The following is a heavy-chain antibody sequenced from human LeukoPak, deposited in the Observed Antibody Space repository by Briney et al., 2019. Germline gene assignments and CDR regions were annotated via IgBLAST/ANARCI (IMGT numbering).Heavy chain of an antibody. CDR2: ISRSGSSI. CDR1: GFTFSSYS. CDR3: ARGQGYSGGSCYPFDY. J-gene: IGHJ4*02. D-gene: IGHD2-15*01. Sequence: GGSLRLSCAASGFTFSSYSMNWLRQAPGKGLEWVSYISRSGSSIYYADSVKGRFTISGDNAKNSLSLQMNSLRAEDTAVYYCARGQGYSGGSCYPFDYWGQGTLVTVSS. V-gene: IGHV3-48*04.